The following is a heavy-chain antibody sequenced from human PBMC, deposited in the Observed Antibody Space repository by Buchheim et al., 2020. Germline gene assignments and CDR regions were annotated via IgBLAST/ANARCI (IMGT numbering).Heavy chain of an antibody. CDR1: GFTFRRYA. CDR3: ARETSSSWDY. V-gene: IGHV3-23*01. D-gene: IGHD6-13*01. CDR2: ISDSAAST. Sequence: EVQLLESGGGLVQTGGSLRLSCAASGFTFRRYAMSWVRQAPGKGLEWVSGISDSAASTYYADSVKGRFTISRDNSKNTLYLQMSSLRADDTAVYHCARETSSSWDYWGQGTL. J-gene: IGHJ4*02.